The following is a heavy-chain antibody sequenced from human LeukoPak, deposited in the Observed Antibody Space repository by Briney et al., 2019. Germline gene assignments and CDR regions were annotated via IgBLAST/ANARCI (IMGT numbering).Heavy chain of an antibody. CDR3: AKGHFWSGSRSSWDY. CDR1: GFTFSSYA. V-gene: IGHV3-23*01. CDR2: ISGSGGST. J-gene: IGHJ4*02. Sequence: QAGGSLRLSCAASGFTFSSYAMSWVRQAPGKGLEWVSAISGSGGSTYYADSVKGRFTISRDNSKNTLYLQMNSLRAEDTAVYCCAKGHFWSGSRSSWDYWGQGTLVTVSS. D-gene: IGHD3-3*02.